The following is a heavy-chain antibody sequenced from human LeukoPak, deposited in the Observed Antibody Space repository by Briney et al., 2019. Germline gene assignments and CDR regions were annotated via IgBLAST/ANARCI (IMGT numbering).Heavy chain of an antibody. J-gene: IGHJ4*02. Sequence: PGASVKVSCTASGYTFTTFALIWVRQAAGQGLEWMGWINTNTANPTYAQAFTGRFVLSLDTSVSTSYLQISSLKTEDTAVYYCARVRRFLNGGVAGIDYWGQGSLVTVSS. V-gene: IGHV7-4-1*02. CDR2: INTNTANP. CDR1: GYTFTTFA. CDR3: ARVRRFLNGGVAGIDY. D-gene: IGHD3-3*01.